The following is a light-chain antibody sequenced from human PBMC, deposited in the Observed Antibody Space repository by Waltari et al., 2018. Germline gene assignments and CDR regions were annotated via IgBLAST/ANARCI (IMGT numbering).Light chain of an antibody. Sequence: DIVMTQHPDSLAGSLGEGTTIHCNSSQGGFFSSNNKRFLAWYQQQPRQPPNLLIYWASTRESVVPDRFSGSGSTTDFTLTISILQAEDVAVYCCQQYYTTPFTFGPGTKVDIK. CDR3: QQYYTTPFT. CDR1: QGGFFSSNNKRF. J-gene: IGKJ3*01. CDR2: WAS. V-gene: IGKV4-1*01.